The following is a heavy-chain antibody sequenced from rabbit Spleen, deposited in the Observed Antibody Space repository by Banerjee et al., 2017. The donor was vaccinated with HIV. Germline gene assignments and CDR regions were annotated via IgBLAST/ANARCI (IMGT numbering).Heavy chain of an antibody. V-gene: IGHV1S45*01. J-gene: IGHJ6*01. D-gene: IGHD1-1*01. CDR2: FYTGSGST. CDR3: ARDTSTSFSTYGMDL. CDR1: GFSFSSGYW. Sequence: EESGGGLVQPERSLTLTCTASGFSFSSGYWVCWVRQAPGKGLEWIACFYTGSGSTYYASWAKGRFTISKTSSTTVTLQMTSLTAADTATYFCARDTSTSFSTYGMDLWGPGTLVTVS.